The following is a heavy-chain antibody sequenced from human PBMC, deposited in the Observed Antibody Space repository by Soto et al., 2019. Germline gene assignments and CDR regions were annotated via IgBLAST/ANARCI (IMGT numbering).Heavy chain of an antibody. J-gene: IGHJ6*02. CDR2: IYYSGST. Sequence: PSETLSLTCTVSGGYISSYYWSWIRQPPGKGLEWIGYIYYSGSTNYNPSLKSRVTISVDTSKNQFSLKLSSVTAADTAVYYCASSTNWNVDYYYGMDVWGQGTTVTVSS. D-gene: IGHD1-1*01. CDR1: GGYISSYY. V-gene: IGHV4-59*01. CDR3: ASSTNWNVDYYYGMDV.